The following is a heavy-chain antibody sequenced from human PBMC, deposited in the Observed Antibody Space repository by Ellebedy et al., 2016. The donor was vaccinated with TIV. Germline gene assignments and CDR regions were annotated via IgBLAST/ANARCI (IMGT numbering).Heavy chain of an antibody. CDR3: ARDLVSNWLYVGVFDY. CDR1: GFTFSDAW. V-gene: IGHV3-15*01. Sequence: GGSLRLSXAASGFTFSDAWMSWVRQAPGKGLEWVGRIKKKTNGGTADYAAPVKGRFTISRDSSKNTVYLQMNSLRAEDTAVYYCARDLVSNWLYVGVFDYWGQGTMVTVPS. CDR2: IKKKTNGGTA. D-gene: IGHD5/OR15-5a*01. J-gene: IGHJ4*02.